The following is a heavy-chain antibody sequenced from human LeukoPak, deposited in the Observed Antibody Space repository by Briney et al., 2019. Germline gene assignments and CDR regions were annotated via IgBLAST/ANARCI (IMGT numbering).Heavy chain of an antibody. V-gene: IGHV4-59*01. Sequence: SETLSLTCTVSGGSMTNVYWSWIRQPPGKGLEWIGYIYYSGTTSYNPSLKSRVTISVESKNQFSLKLRSVTAADTAVYYCARHRGYCSSTSCLNWFDPWGQGTLVTVSS. J-gene: IGHJ5*02. CDR1: GGSMTNVY. CDR3: ARHRGYCSSTSCLNWFDP. CDR2: IYYSGTT. D-gene: IGHD2-2*01.